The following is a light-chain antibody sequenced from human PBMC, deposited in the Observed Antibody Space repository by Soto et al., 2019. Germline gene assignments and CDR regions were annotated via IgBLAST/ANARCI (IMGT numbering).Light chain of an antibody. Sequence: ETVILDPPPTLHESAAARATLPCISRARGGRDLAWSQQNSGQAPRLVIYDIFSRAPDVPTRISGSGSGTEFTLTISSLQSEDFAVYYSQQYTRWSLTFGRPTKV. CDR1: ARGGRD. J-gene: IGKJ4*01. CDR3: QQYTRWSLT. CDR2: DIF. V-gene: IGKV3D-15*01.